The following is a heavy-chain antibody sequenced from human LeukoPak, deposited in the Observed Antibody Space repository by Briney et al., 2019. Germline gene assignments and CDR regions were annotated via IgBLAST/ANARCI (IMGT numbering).Heavy chain of an antibody. D-gene: IGHD5-12*01. CDR3: ARDKVVATWLFGFDY. V-gene: IGHV3-23*01. CDR2: ISGSGGST. CDR1: GFTFSSYA. Sequence: GGSLRLSCAASGFTFSSYAMSWVRQAPGKGLEWVSAISGSGGSTYYADSVKGRFTISRDNAKNSLYLQMNSLRAEDTAVYYCARDKVVATWLFGFDYWGQGTLVTVSS. J-gene: IGHJ4*02.